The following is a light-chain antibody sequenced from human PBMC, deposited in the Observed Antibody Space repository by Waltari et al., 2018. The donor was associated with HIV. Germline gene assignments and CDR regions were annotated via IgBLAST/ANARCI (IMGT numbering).Light chain of an antibody. J-gene: IGKJ1*01. CDR2: DAS. Sequence: DIQMTQSPSSLSASVGDRVTITCQASQDISNYLNWYQQKPGKAPKHLLYDASNLETGVQSRFSGSRSGTDFTFTISSLQHENIATNYYQQYDKLPGTVGQGTKLEIK. V-gene: IGKV1-33*01. CDR3: QQYDKLPGT. CDR1: QDISNY.